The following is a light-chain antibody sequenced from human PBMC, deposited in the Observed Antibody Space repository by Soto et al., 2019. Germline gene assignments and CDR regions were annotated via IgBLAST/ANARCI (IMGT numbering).Light chain of an antibody. CDR1: QSVGSS. Sequence: EIVMTQSPATVSVSPGERATLSCRASQSVGSSLAWYQQKPGQAPGLLIYGASTRASGIPARFSGSGSGTEFTLTISSLQSEDFAVYYCQQYSNWPPITFGQGTRLEIK. J-gene: IGKJ5*01. V-gene: IGKV3-15*01. CDR2: GAS. CDR3: QQYSNWPPIT.